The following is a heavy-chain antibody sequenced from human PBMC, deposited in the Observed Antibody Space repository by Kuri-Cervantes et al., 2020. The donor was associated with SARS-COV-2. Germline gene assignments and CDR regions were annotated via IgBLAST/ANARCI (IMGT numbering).Heavy chain of an antibody. CDR1: GYTFTSYY. CDR3: ARREYWYFDL. V-gene: IGHV1-46*01. CDR2: INPSGGST. J-gene: IGHJ2*01. D-gene: IGHD1-26*01. Sequence: ASVKVSCKVSGYTFTSYYMHWVRQAPGQGLEWMGIINPSGGSTSYAQKFQGRVTMTTDTSTSTAYMELRSLRSDDTAVYYCARREYWYFDLWGRGTLVTVSS.